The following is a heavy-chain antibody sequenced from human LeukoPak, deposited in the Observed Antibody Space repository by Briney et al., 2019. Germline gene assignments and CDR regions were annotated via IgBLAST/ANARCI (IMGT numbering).Heavy chain of an antibody. J-gene: IGHJ4*02. CDR2: ISWNSGSI. CDR1: GITFSSYS. V-gene: IGHV3-9*03. CDR3: AKDLDYGGNSGLDY. Sequence: PGGSLRLSCAAAGITFSSYSMNWVRQAPGKGLEWVSGISWNSGSIGYADSVKGRFTISRDNAKNSLYLQMNSLRAEDMALYYCAKDLDYGGNSGLDYWGQGTLVTVSS. D-gene: IGHD4-23*01.